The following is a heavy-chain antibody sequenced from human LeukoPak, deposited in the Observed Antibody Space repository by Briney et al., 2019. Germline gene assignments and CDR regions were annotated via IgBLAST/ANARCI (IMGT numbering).Heavy chain of an antibody. CDR1: GDSVSSNGAA. CDR2: TYYRSKWYN. CDR3: ARNSDGYLEY. Sequence: SQTLSLTCAISGDSVSSNGAAWNWIRHSPSRGLEWLGRTYYRSKWYNGYALSVKSRITIRPDTSKNQFSLQLNSVTPEDTAVYYCARNSDGYLEYWGQGTLVTVSS. J-gene: IGHJ4*02. D-gene: IGHD2-21*01. V-gene: IGHV6-1*01.